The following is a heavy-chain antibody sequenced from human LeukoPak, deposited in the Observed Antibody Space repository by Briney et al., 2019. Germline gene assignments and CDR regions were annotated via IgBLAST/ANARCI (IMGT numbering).Heavy chain of an antibody. CDR3: ARGDDFSGDH. J-gene: IGHJ4*02. V-gene: IGHV4-34*01. CDR1: GGSFSGYY. D-gene: IGHD1-1*01. Sequence: PSETLSLTCAVYGGSFSGYYWSWIRQPPGKGLEWIGEINHSGSTNYNPSLKSRVTISVDTSKNQFSLKLSSVTAADTAVYYCARGDDFSGDHWGQGTLVTVSS. CDR2: INHSGST.